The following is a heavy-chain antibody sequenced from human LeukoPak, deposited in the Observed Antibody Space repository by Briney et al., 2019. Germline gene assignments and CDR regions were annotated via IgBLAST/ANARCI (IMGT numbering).Heavy chain of an antibody. CDR3: ARGNYCSGGSCYAVDY. CDR2: ITSRSSYI. Sequence: GGSLRLSCAASGFTFSSYSMNWVRQAPGKGLEWVSFITSRSSYIYYADSVKGRFTISRDNAKNSLYLQMNSLRAEDTAVYYCARGNYCSGGSCYAVDYWGQGTLVTVSS. CDR1: GFTFSSYS. D-gene: IGHD2-15*01. J-gene: IGHJ4*02. V-gene: IGHV3-21*01.